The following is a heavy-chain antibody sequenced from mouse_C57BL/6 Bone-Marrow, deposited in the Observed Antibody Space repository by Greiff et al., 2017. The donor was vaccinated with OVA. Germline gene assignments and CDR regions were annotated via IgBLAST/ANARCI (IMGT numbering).Heavy chain of an antibody. CDR1: GYTFTDYN. D-gene: IGHD3-1*01. J-gene: IGHJ1*03. CDR2: INPNNGGT. V-gene: IGHV1-18*01. CDR3: ARGDSGWYFDV. Sequence: VQLQQSGPELVKPGASVKLPCTASGYTFTDYNMDWVKQSHGKSLEWIGDINPNNGGTIYNQKFKGTATLTVDKSSSTAYLELRSLTSEDTAVYYCARGDSGWYFDVWGTGTTVTVSS.